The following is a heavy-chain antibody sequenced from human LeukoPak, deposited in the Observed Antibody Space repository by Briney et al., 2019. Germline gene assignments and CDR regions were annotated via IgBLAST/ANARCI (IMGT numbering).Heavy chain of an antibody. Sequence: ASVKFSCKASGYIFTGYYIHWVRQGPGQGLEWMGWMNPDNGDTKYAQKFQGRVTMTRDTSISTAYMELSRLRSDDTAVYYCARDSGIAAAGIDMDVWGKGTTVTVSS. CDR3: ARDSGIAAAGIDMDV. CDR2: MNPDNGDT. D-gene: IGHD6-13*01. J-gene: IGHJ6*03. V-gene: IGHV1-2*02. CDR1: GYIFTGYY.